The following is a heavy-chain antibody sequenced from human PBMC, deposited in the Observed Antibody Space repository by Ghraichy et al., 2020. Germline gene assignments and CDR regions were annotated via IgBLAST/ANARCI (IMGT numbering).Heavy chain of an antibody. Sequence: SETLSLTCAVYGGSFSGYYWSWIRQPPGKGLEWIGEINHSGSTNYNPSLKSRVTISVDTSKNQFSLKLSSVTAADTAVYYCARLEFYSGYVDYWGQGTLVTVSS. CDR2: INHSGST. J-gene: IGHJ4*02. V-gene: IGHV4-34*01. D-gene: IGHD1-26*01. CDR1: GGSFSGYY. CDR3: ARLEFYSGYVDY.